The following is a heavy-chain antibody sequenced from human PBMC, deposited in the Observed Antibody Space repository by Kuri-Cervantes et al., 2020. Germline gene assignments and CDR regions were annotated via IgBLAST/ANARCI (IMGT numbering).Heavy chain of an antibody. CDR2: ISAYNGNT. CDR3: ARARIQLRASDY. Sequence: ASVKVSCKASGYTFTSYGISWVRQAPGQGLEWMGWISAYNGNTSYAQKLQGRVTMTTDTSTSTAYMELRSLRSEDTAVYYCARARIQLRASDYWGQGTLVTVSS. CDR1: GYTFTSYG. D-gene: IGHD5-18*01. V-gene: IGHV1-18*01. J-gene: IGHJ4*02.